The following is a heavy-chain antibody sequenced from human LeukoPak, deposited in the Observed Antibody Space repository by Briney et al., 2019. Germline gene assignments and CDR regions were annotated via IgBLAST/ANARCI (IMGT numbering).Heavy chain of an antibody. CDR2: ISAYNGNT. D-gene: IGHD6-13*01. CDR1: GYTFTSYG. V-gene: IGHV1-18*01. CDR3: ARGLGDYNTNWFPVSGY. Sequence: ASVKVSCKASGYTFTSYGISWVRQAPGQGLEWMGWISAYNGNTNYAQKLQGRVTMTRDTSISTAYMELSSLRSEDTAIYYCARGLGDYNTNWFPVSGYWGQGTLVTVS. J-gene: IGHJ4*02.